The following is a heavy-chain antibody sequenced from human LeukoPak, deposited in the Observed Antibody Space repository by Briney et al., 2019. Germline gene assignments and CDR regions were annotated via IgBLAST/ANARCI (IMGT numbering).Heavy chain of an antibody. CDR1: GGSFSGYY. J-gene: IGHJ4*02. CDR2: INHIGST. Sequence: SETLSLTCAVYGGSFSGYYWSWIRQPPGKGLEWIGEINHIGSTNYNPSPKSRVTISVDTSKNQFSLKLSSVTAADTAVYYCARKLRSGSYYLGAWGYFDYWGQGTLVTVSS. CDR3: ARKLRSGSYYLGAWGYFDY. V-gene: IGHV4-34*01. D-gene: IGHD1-26*01.